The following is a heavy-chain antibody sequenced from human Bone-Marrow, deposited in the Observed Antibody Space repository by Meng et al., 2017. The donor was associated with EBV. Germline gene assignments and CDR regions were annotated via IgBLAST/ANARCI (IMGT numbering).Heavy chain of an antibody. Sequence: QVQLVQSGAEVKKPGASVKVSCKASGYTFTSNGISWVRQAPGQGLEWMGWISAYNGNTNYAQKLQGRVTMTTDTSTSTAYMELRSLRSDDTAVYYCARINCSGGSCYSPLWYWGQGTLVTVFS. CDR2: ISAYNGNT. V-gene: IGHV1-18*01. J-gene: IGHJ4*02. D-gene: IGHD2-15*01. CDR1: GYTFTSNG. CDR3: ARINCSGGSCYSPLWY.